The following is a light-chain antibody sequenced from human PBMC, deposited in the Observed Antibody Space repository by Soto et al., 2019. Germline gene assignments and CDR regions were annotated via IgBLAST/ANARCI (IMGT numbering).Light chain of an antibody. CDR1: ETISRS. J-gene: IGKJ5*01. V-gene: IGKV1-39*01. Sequence: IRMTQSPPSLSASTGDRVTITCRASETISRSLNWFQQKPGKAPKLLIYAASILQNEVPSRFSGSGSGTDFTLSITSLQFEDFATYYCQQTHSVPLTFGQGTRLEIK. CDR2: AAS. CDR3: QQTHSVPLT.